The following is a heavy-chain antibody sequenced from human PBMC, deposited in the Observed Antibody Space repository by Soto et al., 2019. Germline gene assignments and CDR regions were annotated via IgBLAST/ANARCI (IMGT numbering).Heavy chain of an antibody. J-gene: IGHJ5*02. CDR1: GYTFTGYY. CDR3: ARGWQLPPDNWFDP. CDR2: INPNSGGT. D-gene: IGHD2-15*01. V-gene: IGHV1-2*04. Sequence: VSVKVSCKASGYTFTGYYMHWVRQAPGQGLEWMGWINPNSGGTNYAQKFQGWVTMTRDTSISTAYMELSRLRSDDTAVYYCARGWQLPPDNWFDPWGQGTLVTVSS.